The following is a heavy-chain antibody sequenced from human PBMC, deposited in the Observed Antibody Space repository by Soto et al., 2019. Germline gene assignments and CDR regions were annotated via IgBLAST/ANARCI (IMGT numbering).Heavy chain of an antibody. CDR3: AHRVLRTVFGLVTTTAIYFDF. V-gene: IGHV2-5*02. D-gene: IGHD3-3*01. Sequence: QITLNESGPTVVRPTETLTLTCRFSGFSLTTSGVGVCWIRQSPGKAPEWLALIYWDDDKRYSASLKSRLTITKDTSKHQVVLTVSDLDPTDTATYYCAHRVLRTVFGLVTTTAIYFDFWGQGTPVAVSS. CDR1: GFSLTTSGVG. CDR2: IYWDDDK. J-gene: IGHJ4*02.